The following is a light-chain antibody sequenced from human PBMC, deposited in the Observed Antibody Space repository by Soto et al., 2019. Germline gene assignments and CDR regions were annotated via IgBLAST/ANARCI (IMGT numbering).Light chain of an antibody. CDR3: QQFNV. CDR1: QGIGSA. J-gene: IGKJ4*01. V-gene: IGKV1-13*02. CDR2: AAS. Sequence: AIQLTQSPSSLSASVGDRVTITCRTRQGIGSALAWYQQKPGKAPKLLIYAASSLESGVPSRFSGSGSGTDFTLTISSLQPEDFATYYCQQFNVFGGGTKVDIK.